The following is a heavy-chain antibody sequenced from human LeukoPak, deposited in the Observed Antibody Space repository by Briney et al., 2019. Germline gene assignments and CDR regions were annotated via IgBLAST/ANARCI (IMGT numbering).Heavy chain of an antibody. CDR3: AKDFNSYGFD. CDR1: GFTFSSYA. J-gene: IGHJ4*02. Sequence: GGSLRLSCAASGFTFSSYAMSWVRQAPGKGLEWVSSISSSSSYIYYADSVKGRFTISRDNAKNSLYLQMNSLRAEDTAVYYCAKDFNSYGFDWGQGTLVTVSS. CDR2: ISSSSSYI. D-gene: IGHD5-18*01. V-gene: IGHV3-21*04.